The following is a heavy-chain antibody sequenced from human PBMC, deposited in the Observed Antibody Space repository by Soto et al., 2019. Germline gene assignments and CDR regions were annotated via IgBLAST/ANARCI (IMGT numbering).Heavy chain of an antibody. CDR3: AKTREQLVAEYFQH. CDR1: GFTFSSYT. Sequence: GGSLRLSCAASGFTFSSYTMSWVRQAPGKGLEWVSAISGSGGSTYYADSVKGRFTISRDNSKNTLYLQMNSLRAEDTAVYYCAKTREQLVAEYFQHWGQGTLVTVSS. D-gene: IGHD6-6*01. J-gene: IGHJ1*01. V-gene: IGHV3-23*01. CDR2: ISGSGGST.